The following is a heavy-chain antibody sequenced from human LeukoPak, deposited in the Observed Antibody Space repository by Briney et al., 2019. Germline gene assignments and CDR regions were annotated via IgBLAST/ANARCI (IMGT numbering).Heavy chain of an antibody. J-gene: IGHJ6*04. V-gene: IGHV1-18*04. D-gene: IGHD3-10*01. Sequence: ASVKVSCKASGYTFTSYGISWVRQAPGQGLEWMGWISAYNGNTNYAQKLQGRVTMTTDTSTSTVYMELRSLRSDDTAVYYCARLHYYGSGSYEYYGVDVWGKGTTVTVSS. CDR3: ARLHYYGSGSYEYYGVDV. CDR1: GYTFTSYG. CDR2: ISAYNGNT.